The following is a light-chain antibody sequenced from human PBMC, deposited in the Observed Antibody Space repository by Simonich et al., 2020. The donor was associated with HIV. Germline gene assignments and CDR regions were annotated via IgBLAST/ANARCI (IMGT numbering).Light chain of an antibody. V-gene: IGKV3-15*01. Sequence: EIVMTQSPATLSVSPGERATLSCRARQSVISTLAWYQQKPGQAPRLLIYDASTRATGIAARFSGSGSGTEFTLTISSMQSEDFAVYYCQQYNNWPYTFGQGTKLEIK. CDR1: QSVIST. J-gene: IGKJ2*01. CDR3: QQYNNWPYT. CDR2: DAS.